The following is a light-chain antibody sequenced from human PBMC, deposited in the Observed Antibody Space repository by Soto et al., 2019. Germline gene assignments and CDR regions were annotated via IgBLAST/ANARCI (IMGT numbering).Light chain of an antibody. CDR3: QQTLSFPPT. Sequence: EIGSTQSPGTLSLSPGERATLSCGASQSVSSSYLAWYQQKPGQAPRLLIYGASSRATGIPDRFSGSGSGTDFTLTISSLQPEDFATYYCQQTLSFPPTFGQGTNVDIK. J-gene: IGKJ1*01. CDR1: QSVSSSY. CDR2: GAS. V-gene: IGKV3-20*01.